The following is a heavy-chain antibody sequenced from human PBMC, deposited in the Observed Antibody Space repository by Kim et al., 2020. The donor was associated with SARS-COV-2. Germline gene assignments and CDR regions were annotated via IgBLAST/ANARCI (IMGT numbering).Heavy chain of an antibody. Sequence: GGSLRLSCAASGFTFDDYAMHWVRQAPGKGLEWVSLISGDGGSTYYAESVKGRFTISRDNSKKSLYLQKNCLRTEDTALYYCAKAPSYCGGDCSDSFDIWGQGTMVTVSS. D-gene: IGHD2-21*02. CDR2: ISGDGGST. CDR3: AKAPSYCGGDCSDSFDI. CDR1: GFTFDDYA. J-gene: IGHJ3*02. V-gene: IGHV3-43*02.